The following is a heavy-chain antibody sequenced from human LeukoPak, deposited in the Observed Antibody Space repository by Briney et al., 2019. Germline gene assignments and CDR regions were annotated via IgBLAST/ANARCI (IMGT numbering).Heavy chain of an antibody. CDR3: ARQNTPHGNFDY. D-gene: IGHD1-26*01. CDR2: IGTAGDT. V-gene: IGHV3-13*01. J-gene: IGHJ4*02. Sequence: PGGSLRLSCAASGFTLSSYAMHWVRQPAGKGLEWVSAIGTAGDTFYPGSVKGRFTISRENAKKSLFLQMNSLRAEDTAAYYCARQNTPHGNFDYWGQGTLVTVSS. CDR1: GFTLSSYA.